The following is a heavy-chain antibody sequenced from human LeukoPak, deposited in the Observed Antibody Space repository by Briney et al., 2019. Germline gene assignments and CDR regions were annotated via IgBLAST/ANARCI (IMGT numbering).Heavy chain of an antibody. CDR1: GFTFSSYA. V-gene: IGHV3-48*01. CDR2: ISSSSSTI. J-gene: IGHJ4*02. Sequence: GGSLRLSCAASGFTFSSYAMSWVRQAPGKGLEWVSYISSSSSTIYYADSVKGRFTISRDNAKNSLYLQMNSLRAEDTAVYYCAVAQPAAPFDYWGQGTLVTVSS. CDR3: AVAQPAAPFDY. D-gene: IGHD2-2*01.